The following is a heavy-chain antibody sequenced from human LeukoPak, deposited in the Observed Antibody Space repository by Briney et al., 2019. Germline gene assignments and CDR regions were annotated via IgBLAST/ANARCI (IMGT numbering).Heavy chain of an antibody. CDR1: GYSFTSYW. CDR3: ARRGANVAVAGTVYFDY. J-gene: IGHJ4*02. CDR2: IYTGDSDT. D-gene: IGHD6-19*01. V-gene: IGHV5-51*01. Sequence: GGSLKISCKGSGYSFTSYWIGWVRQMPGKGLEWRGIIYTGDSDTRYSPSFQGQVTISADKSISTAYLQWSSLKASDTAMYYCARRGANVAVAGTVYFDYWGQGTLVTVSS.